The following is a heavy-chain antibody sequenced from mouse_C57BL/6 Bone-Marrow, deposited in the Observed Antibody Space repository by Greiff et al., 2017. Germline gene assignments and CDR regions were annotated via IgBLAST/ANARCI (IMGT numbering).Heavy chain of an antibody. V-gene: IGHV1-85*01. CDR1: GYTFTSYD. J-gene: IGHJ1*03. CDR3: ARDYGSSYWYFDV. Sequence: VKLMESGPELVKPGASVKLSCKASGYTFTSYDINWVKQRPGQGLEWIGWIYPRDGSNKYNEKFKGKGTLTVDTSSSTAYMELHSLTAEDSAVYFCARDYGSSYWYFDVWGTGTTVTVSS. D-gene: IGHD1-1*01. CDR2: IYPRDGSN.